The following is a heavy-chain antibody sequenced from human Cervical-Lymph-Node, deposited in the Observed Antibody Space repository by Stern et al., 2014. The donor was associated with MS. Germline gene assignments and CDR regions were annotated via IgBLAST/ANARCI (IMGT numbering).Heavy chain of an antibody. Sequence: EVQLVESGGGLVQPGRSLRLSCAASGFTFDDYAMHWARQAPGKGLEWVSGISWNSGSIGYADSVKGRFTISRDNAKNSLYLQMNSLRAEDTALYYCAKSKGATTFYGMDVWGQGTTVTVSS. CDR2: ISWNSGSI. D-gene: IGHD1-26*01. J-gene: IGHJ6*02. CDR1: GFTFDDYA. CDR3: AKSKGATTFYGMDV. V-gene: IGHV3-9*01.